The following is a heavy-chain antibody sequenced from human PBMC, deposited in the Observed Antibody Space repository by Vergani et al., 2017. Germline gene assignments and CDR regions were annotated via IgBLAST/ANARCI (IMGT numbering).Heavy chain of an antibody. CDR3: ERERYSSVIDY. J-gene: IGHJ4*02. V-gene: IGHV4-31*03. Sequence: QVQLQESGPGLVKPSQTLSLTCTVSGGSISSGGYYWSWIRQHPGKGLEWIGEINHSGSTNYNPSLKSRVTISVDTSKNQFSLKLSSVAAADTAVYYCERERYSSVIDYWGQGTLVTVSS. CDR1: GGSISSGGYY. CDR2: INHSGST. D-gene: IGHD6-19*01.